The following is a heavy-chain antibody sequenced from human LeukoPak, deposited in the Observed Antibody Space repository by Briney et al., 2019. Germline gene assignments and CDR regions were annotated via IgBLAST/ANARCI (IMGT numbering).Heavy chain of an antibody. D-gene: IGHD1-26*01. Sequence: SETLSLTCTVSGGSISSSSYYWVWIRQPPGKGLEWIGSIYYSGSTYYNPSLKSRVTISVDTSKNQFSLKLSSVTAADTAVYYCARVGSRDGYYFDYWGQGTLVTVSS. CDR2: IYYSGST. V-gene: IGHV4-39*07. CDR3: ARVGSRDGYYFDY. J-gene: IGHJ4*02. CDR1: GGSISSSSYY.